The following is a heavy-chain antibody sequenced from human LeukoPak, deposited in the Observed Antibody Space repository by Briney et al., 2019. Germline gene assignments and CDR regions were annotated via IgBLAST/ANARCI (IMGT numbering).Heavy chain of an antibody. J-gene: IGHJ4*02. Sequence: SESLSLTCAVYGGSFSGYYWSWIRQPPGKGLEWIGEINHSGSTNYNPSLKSRVTISVDTSKNQFSLKLSSVTAADTAVYYCARDGYLAVDYWGQGTLVTVSS. V-gene: IGHV4-34*01. D-gene: IGHD2-2*03. CDR1: GGSFSGYY. CDR3: ARDGYLAVDY. CDR2: INHSGST.